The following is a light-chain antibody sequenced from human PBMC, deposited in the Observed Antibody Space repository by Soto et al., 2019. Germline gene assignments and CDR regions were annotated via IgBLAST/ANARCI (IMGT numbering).Light chain of an antibody. V-gene: IGLV2-14*03. CDR2: EVT. CDR1: SGDVGGSNY. J-gene: IGLJ3*02. Sequence: QYALTQPASVSGSPGQSITISCTGTSGDVGGSNYVSWYQQHPGKAPKLMIYEVTYRPSGVSNRFSGSKSGDTASLTISGLQAEDEADYYCSSYAGSNTLGVFGGGTKVTVL. CDR3: SSYAGSNTLGV.